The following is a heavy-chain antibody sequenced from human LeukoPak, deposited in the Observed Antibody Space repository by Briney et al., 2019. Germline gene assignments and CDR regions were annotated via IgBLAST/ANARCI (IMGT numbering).Heavy chain of an antibody. V-gene: IGHV3-48*01. Sequence: RTGGSLRLSCAASRFTFSSNNMNWVRQAPGKGLEWVSYITTKSGTIYYADSVKGRFTISRDNAKNSLYLQMNSLRAEDTAVYYCARDGWYSGYDFDYWGQGTLVTVSS. J-gene: IGHJ4*02. CDR2: ITTKSGTI. CDR1: RFTFSSNN. D-gene: IGHD5-12*01. CDR3: ARDGWYSGYDFDY.